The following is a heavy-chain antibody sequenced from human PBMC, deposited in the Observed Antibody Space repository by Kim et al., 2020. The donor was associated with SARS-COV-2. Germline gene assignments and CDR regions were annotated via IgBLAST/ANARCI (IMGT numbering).Heavy chain of an antibody. CDR3: ARGRLGYSNPQFDP. CDR2: INHSGST. CDR1: GGSFSGYY. Sequence: SETLSLTCAVYGGSFSGYYWSWIRQPPGKGLEWIGEINHSGSTNYNPSLKSRVTISVDTSKNQFSLKLSSVTAADTAVYYCARGRLGYSNPQFDPWGQGTLVTVSS. V-gene: IGHV4-34*01. J-gene: IGHJ5*02. D-gene: IGHD4-4*01.